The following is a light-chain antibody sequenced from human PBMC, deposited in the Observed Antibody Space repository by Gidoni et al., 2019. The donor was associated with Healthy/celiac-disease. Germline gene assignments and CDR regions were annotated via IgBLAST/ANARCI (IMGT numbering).Light chain of an antibody. CDR1: QSISSY. Sequence: DIQMTQSPSSLSASVADRVTITCRASQSISSYLNWYQQKPGKAPKLLIYAASSLQSGVPSRFSGSGSGTDFTLTISSLQPEDFATYYCQQSYSTPRGLTFGGGTKVEIK. J-gene: IGKJ4*01. CDR2: AAS. CDR3: QQSYSTPRGLT. V-gene: IGKV1-39*01.